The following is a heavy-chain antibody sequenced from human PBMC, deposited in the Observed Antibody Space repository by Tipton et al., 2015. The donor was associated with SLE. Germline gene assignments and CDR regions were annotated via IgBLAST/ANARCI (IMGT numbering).Heavy chain of an antibody. CDR2: INPNSGGT. D-gene: IGHD6-19*01. Sequence: QLVQSGAEVKKPGASVKVSCKASGYTFTGYYMHWVRQAPGQGLEWMGWINPNSGGTNHAQKFQGRVTMTRDTSISTAYMELSRLRSDDTAVYYCARDAAVAGSGAFDIWGQGTMVTVSS. CDR3: ARDAAVAGSGAFDI. CDR1: GYTFTGYY. J-gene: IGHJ3*02. V-gene: IGHV1-2*02.